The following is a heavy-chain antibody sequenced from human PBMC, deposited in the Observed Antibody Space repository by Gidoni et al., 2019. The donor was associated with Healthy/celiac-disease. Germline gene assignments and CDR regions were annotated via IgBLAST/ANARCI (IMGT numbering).Heavy chain of an antibody. CDR2: INPNSGGT. V-gene: IGHV1-2*02. D-gene: IGHD6-13*01. CDR3: ARSLSHGGYSSSWYRGPSGDYYYYGMDV. CDR1: GYTFTGYY. J-gene: IGHJ6*02. Sequence: QVQLVQSGAEVKKPGASVKASCKASGYTFTGYYMHWFRQAPGHGLEWMGWINPNSGGTNYAQKFQGRVTMTRDTSISTAYMELSRLRSDDTAVYYCARSLSHGGYSSSWYRGPSGDYYYYGMDVWGQGTTVTVSS.